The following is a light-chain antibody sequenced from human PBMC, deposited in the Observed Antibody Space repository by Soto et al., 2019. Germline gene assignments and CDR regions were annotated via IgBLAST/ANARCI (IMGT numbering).Light chain of an antibody. Sequence: QSVLTQPPSASGTPGQRVTVSCSGSSSNIGSNSVKWYQQFPGAAPKLLIYSNALRPSGVPDRFSCSKSGTSASLAICGLQPEDEADYYCAVWDDSLMGVFGGGTKVTVL. V-gene: IGLV1-44*01. J-gene: IGLJ1*01. CDR2: SNA. CDR1: SSNIGSNS. CDR3: AVWDDSLMGV.